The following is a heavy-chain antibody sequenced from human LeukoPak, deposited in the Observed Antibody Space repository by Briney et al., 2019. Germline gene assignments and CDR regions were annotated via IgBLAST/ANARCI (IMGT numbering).Heavy chain of an antibody. CDR1: GFTVISNY. D-gene: IGHD2-15*01. Sequence: PGGSLILSCAASGFTVISNYMSWVRQAPGKGREWGSVIYSGGSTYYADSVKGRFTISRDNSKNTLYLQMNSLRAEDTAVYYCARDKRYCSGGSCYSIGASDYWGQGTLVTVSS. V-gene: IGHV3-53*01. CDR2: IYSGGST. J-gene: IGHJ4*02. CDR3: ARDKRYCSGGSCYSIGASDY.